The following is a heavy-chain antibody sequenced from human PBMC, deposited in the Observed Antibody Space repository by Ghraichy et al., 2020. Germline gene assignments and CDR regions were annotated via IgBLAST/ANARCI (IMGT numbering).Heavy chain of an antibody. J-gene: IGHJ3*02. CDR2: IYSGGTT. CDR3: ARGDSSGYRPDAFDI. Sequence: GESLNISCAASGFTVSSNYMSWVRQAPGKGLEWVSAIYSGGTTYYADSVKGRFSISRDNSKNTVYLQMNSLRAEDTAVFFCARGDSSGYRPDAFDIWGQGTIITVSS. V-gene: IGHV3-66*01. CDR1: GFTVSSNY. D-gene: IGHD3-22*01.